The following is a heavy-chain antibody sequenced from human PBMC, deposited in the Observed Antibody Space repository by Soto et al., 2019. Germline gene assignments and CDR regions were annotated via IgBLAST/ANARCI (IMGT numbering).Heavy chain of an antibody. V-gene: IGHV4-31*03. CDR3: ARVKKARVVVAATGSPQTYYYYGMDV. CDR1: GGSISSGGYY. D-gene: IGHD2-15*01. J-gene: IGHJ6*02. Sequence: KPSETLSLTCTVSGGSISSGGYYWSWIRQHPGKGLEWIGYIYYSGSTYYNPSLKSRVTISVDTSKDQFSLKLSSVTAADTAVYYCARVKKARVVVAATGSPQTYYYYGMDVWGQGTTVTVSS. CDR2: IYYSGST.